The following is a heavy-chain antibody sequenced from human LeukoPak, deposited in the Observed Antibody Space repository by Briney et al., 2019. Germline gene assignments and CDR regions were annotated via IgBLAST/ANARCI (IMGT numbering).Heavy chain of an antibody. D-gene: IGHD3-22*01. CDR1: GFTFSSYW. J-gene: IGHJ4*02. CDR3: AKDLEWYYYDSSGYHFDY. V-gene: IGHV3-7*01. Sequence: PGGSLRLSCAASGFTFSSYWMSWVRQAPGKGLEWVANIKQDGSEKYYVDSVKGRFTISRDNAKNSLYLQMNSLRAEDTAVYYCAKDLEWYYYDSSGYHFDYWGQGTLVTVSS. CDR2: IKQDGSEK.